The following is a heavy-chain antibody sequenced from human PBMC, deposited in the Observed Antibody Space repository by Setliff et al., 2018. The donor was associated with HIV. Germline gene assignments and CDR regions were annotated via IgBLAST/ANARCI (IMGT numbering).Heavy chain of an antibody. V-gene: IGHV3-43*01. D-gene: IGHD7-27*01. Sequence: GGSLRLSCAASGFTFDDYTMHWVRQAPGKGLEWVSLISWDGDMTYYADSVKGRFTISRDNSRNTLYLQMNSLRTEDTAVYYCAKDWGSRLSYSFYYMDVWGKGTTVTVSS. CDR2: ISWDGDMT. CDR1: GFTFDDYT. CDR3: AKDWGSRLSYSFYYMDV. J-gene: IGHJ6*03.